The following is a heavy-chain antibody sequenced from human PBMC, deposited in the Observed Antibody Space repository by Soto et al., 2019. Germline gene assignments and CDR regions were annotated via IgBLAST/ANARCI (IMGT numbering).Heavy chain of an antibody. V-gene: IGHV3-13*01. Sequence: VGSLRLSCAASGFTFSSYDMHWVRQATGKGLEWVSTIGTAGDTYYPGSVKGRFTISRENAKNSLYLQMNSLRVGDTAVCYCARGGSSSWYHYYGMDVWGQGTTVTVSS. D-gene: IGHD6-13*01. CDR3: ARGGSSSWYHYYGMDV. CDR2: IGTAGDT. CDR1: GFTFSSYD. J-gene: IGHJ6*02.